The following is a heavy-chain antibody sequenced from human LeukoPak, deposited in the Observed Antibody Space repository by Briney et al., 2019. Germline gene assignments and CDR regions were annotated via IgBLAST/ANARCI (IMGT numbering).Heavy chain of an antibody. J-gene: IGHJ3*02. V-gene: IGHV3-21*01. CDR2: ISSSSSYI. Sequence: GTSLRLSCAASGFTFSSYSMNWVRQAPGKGLEWVSSISSSSSYIYYADSVKGRFTISRDNAKNSLYLQMNSLRAEDTAVYYCARESGSYTLVPLDIWGQGTMVTVSS. CDR3: ARESGSYTLVPLDI. D-gene: IGHD1-26*01. CDR1: GFTFSSYS.